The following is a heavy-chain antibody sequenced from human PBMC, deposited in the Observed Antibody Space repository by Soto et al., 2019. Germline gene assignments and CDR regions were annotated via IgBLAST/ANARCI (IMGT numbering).Heavy chain of an antibody. D-gene: IGHD3-22*01. CDR2: IKPDGSEK. V-gene: IGHV3-7*04. J-gene: IGHJ3*02. CDR1: GFTFRSYW. Sequence: GGSLRLSCAVTGFTFRSYWMSWVRQAPGKGLEWVANIKPDGSEKWYVDSVKGRFTISRDNAKNSLYLQMNSLRAEDTAVYYCARGDYYDTSGPFSDAFDIWGQGTMVTVSS. CDR3: ARGDYYDTSGPFSDAFDI.